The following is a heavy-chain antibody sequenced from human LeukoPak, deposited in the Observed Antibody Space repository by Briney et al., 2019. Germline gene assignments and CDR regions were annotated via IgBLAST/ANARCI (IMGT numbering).Heavy chain of an antibody. J-gene: IGHJ5*02. CDR2: INHRGST. D-gene: IGHD6-19*01. V-gene: IGHV4-34*01. CDR1: GGSFSGYY. Sequence: SETLSLTCAVYGGSFSGYYWSWIRQPPGKGLEWIGEINHRGSTNYNPSLKSRVTISVDTSKNQFSLKLSSVTAADTAVYYCARDSIAVAGRLFDPWGQGTLVTVSS. CDR3: ARDSIAVAGRLFDP.